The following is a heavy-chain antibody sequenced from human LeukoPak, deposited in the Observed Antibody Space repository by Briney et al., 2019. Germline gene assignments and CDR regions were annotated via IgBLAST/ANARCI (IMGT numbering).Heavy chain of an antibody. CDR2: ISSSSSYI. CDR3: ARVLVDDSSGYHIDY. V-gene: IGHV3-21*01. Sequence: GGSLRLSCAASGFTFSSYSMNWVRQAPGKGLEWVSSISSSSSYIYYADSVKGRFTISRDNAKNSLYLQMNSLRAEDTAVYYCARVLVDDSSGYHIDYWGQGTLVTGSS. J-gene: IGHJ4*02. D-gene: IGHD3-22*01. CDR1: GFTFSSYS.